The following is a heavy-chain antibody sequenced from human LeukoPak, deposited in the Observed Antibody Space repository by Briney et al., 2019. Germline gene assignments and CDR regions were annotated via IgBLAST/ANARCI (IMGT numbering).Heavy chain of an antibody. Sequence: SVKVSCKASGGTFSSYAISWVRQAPGQGLEWMGGIIPIFGTANYAQKFQGRVTITTDESTSTAYMELSSLRSEDTAVYYCARSGSMVRGVMSYYYYYVDVWGKGTTVTVSS. J-gene: IGHJ6*03. D-gene: IGHD3-10*01. CDR2: IIPIFGTA. CDR3: ARSGSMVRGVMSYYYYYVDV. CDR1: GGTFSSYA. V-gene: IGHV1-69*05.